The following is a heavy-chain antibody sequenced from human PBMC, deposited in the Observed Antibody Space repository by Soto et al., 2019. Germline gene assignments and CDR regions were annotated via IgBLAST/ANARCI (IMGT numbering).Heavy chain of an antibody. CDR1: GFTFSSYA. CDR3: ARDNSGDYGPYFDY. V-gene: IGHV3-30-3*01. CDR2: ISYDGSNK. Sequence: GGSLRLSCAASGFTFSSYAMHWVRQAPGKGLEWVAVISYDGSNKYYADSVKGRFTISRDNSKNTLYLQMNSLRAEDTAVYYCARDNSGDYGPYFDYWGQGTLVTVSS. D-gene: IGHD4-17*01. J-gene: IGHJ4*02.